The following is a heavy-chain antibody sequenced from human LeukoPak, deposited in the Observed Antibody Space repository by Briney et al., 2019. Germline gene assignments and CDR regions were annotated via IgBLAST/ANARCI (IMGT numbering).Heavy chain of an antibody. V-gene: IGHV3-23*01. D-gene: IGHD3-22*01. CDR1: GFTLTNHG. CDR2: ITGTGGK. J-gene: IGHJ4*02. CDR3: ARDSGYYGLFDY. Sequence: GGSLRLSCAVSGFTLTNHGVSWFRQAPGKGLEWVSIITGTGGKYYGDSVKGRFVLSRDDSKNTVYMQMSSLRAEDTAIYYCARDSGYYGLFDYWGQGTLVTVSS.